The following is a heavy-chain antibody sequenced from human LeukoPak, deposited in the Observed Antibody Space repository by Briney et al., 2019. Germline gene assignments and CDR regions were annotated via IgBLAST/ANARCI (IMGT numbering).Heavy chain of an antibody. CDR2: INSDCGST. D-gene: IGHD1-20*01. CDR3: ATAYGKWNDVYFYAFDL. Sequence: WGSLRLSCAASGFTFSSYWMHWVRQAPGKGLVWVARINSDCGSTNYADSVKGRFTISRDNAKSSLYLQMNSLRAEDTALYYCATAYGKWNDVYFYAFDLWGQGTMVTVSS. CDR1: GFTFSSYW. J-gene: IGHJ3*01. V-gene: IGHV3-74*01.